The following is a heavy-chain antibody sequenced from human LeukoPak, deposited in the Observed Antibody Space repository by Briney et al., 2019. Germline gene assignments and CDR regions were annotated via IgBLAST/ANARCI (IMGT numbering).Heavy chain of an antibody. J-gene: IGHJ4*02. V-gene: IGHV4-59*08. Sequence: TLSLTCTVXGGSISSYYWSWIRQPPGKGLEGIGYIYYSGSTYYNPSLKSRVTISVDTSKNQFSLKLSSVTAADTAVYYCARHLGIAARPSPWGQGILVTVSS. CDR2: IYYSGST. CDR3: ARHLGIAARPSP. D-gene: IGHD6-6*01. CDR1: GGSISSYY.